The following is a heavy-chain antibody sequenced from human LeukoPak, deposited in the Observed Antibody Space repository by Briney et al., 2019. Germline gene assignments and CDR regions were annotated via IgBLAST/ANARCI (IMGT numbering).Heavy chain of an antibody. CDR3: ARDSARYGSGSHSDY. D-gene: IGHD3-10*01. V-gene: IGHV4-30-2*01. Sequence: PSETLSLTCTVSGGSISSGGYYWSWIRQPPGKGLEWIGYIYHSGSTYYNPSLKSRVTISVDRSKNQFSLKLSSVTAADTAVYYCARDSARYGSGSHSDYWGQGTLVTVSS. CDR2: IYHSGST. J-gene: IGHJ4*02. CDR1: GGSISSGGYY.